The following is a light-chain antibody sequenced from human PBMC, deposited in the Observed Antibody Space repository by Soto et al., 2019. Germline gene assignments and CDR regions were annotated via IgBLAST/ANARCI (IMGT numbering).Light chain of an antibody. J-gene: IGLJ2*01. Sequence: QLVLTQPPSVSGAPGQRVTISCTGSSSNIGAGYDVHWYQQLPGTAPKLLIYGNSNRPSGVPDRFSGSKSGTSASLAITGLQAEDEADYYCQSYDSSLNVVFGGGTKLPS. CDR3: QSYDSSLNVV. V-gene: IGLV1-40*01. CDR2: GNS. CDR1: SSNIGAGYD.